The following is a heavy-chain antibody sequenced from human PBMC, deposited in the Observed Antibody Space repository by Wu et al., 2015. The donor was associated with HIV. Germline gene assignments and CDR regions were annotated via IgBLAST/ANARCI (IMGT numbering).Heavy chain of an antibody. V-gene: IGHV1-69*13. CDR1: GGTFSSYA. Sequence: QVQLVQSGAEVKKPGSSVKVSCKASGGTFSSYAISWVRQAPGQGLEWMGRIIPIFGTANYAQKFQGRVTITADESTSTAYMELSSLRSEDTAVYYCAVKNWSGDLYYYYYMDVWGKRDHGHRLL. CDR2: IIPIFGTA. J-gene: IGHJ6*03. D-gene: IGHD3-3*01. CDR3: AVKNWSGDLYYYYYMDV.